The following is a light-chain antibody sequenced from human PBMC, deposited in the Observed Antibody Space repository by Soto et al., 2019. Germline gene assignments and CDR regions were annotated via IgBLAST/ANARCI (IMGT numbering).Light chain of an antibody. J-gene: IGKJ4*01. Sequence: AIRMTQSPSSFSASTGDRVTITCRASQGISSHLGWYQQKPGKAPKLLIYAASTLQSGVPSRFSGSGSGTDFTLTISCLQSEDFATYFCQQYYSYPLTFGGGTKVEIK. CDR1: QGISSH. V-gene: IGKV1-8*01. CDR3: QQYYSYPLT. CDR2: AAS.